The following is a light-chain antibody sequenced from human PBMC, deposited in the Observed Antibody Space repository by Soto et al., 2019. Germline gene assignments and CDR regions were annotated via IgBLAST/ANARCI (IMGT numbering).Light chain of an antibody. J-gene: IGKJ2*01. CDR1: QTISSW. V-gene: IGKV1-5*03. Sequence: DIQMTQSPSTLSGSVGDRVTITCRASQTISSWLAWYQQKPGKAPKLLIYKASTLKSGVPSRFSGSGSGTEFTLTISSLQPDDFAVYYCQQYGSSPPYTFGQGTKLEIK. CDR2: KAS. CDR3: QQYGSSPPYT.